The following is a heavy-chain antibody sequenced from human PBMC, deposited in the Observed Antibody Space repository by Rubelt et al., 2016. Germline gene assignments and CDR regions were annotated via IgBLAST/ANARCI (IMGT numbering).Heavy chain of an antibody. CDR3: ARGYDMPNGGLDY. Sequence: ESGPGLVKPSQTLSLTCTVSGGSISSGGYYWSWIRQHPGKGLEWIGYIYYSGSPYSNPSLKSRVTIYVDTSKNQFSLQLSSVNAADTAVYYCARGYDMPNGGLDYWGQGTLVTVSS. J-gene: IGHJ4*02. CDR2: IYYSGSP. D-gene: IGHD3-3*01. V-gene: IGHV4-31*03. CDR1: GGSISSGGYY.